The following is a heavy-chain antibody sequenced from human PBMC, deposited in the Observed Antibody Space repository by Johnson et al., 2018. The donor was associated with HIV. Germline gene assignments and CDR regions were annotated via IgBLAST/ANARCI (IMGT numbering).Heavy chain of an antibody. CDR3: ATRGFYCADGVCHGVFDF. J-gene: IGHJ3*01. V-gene: IGHV3-20*04. D-gene: IGHD2-8*01. Sequence: VQLVESGGGVILPGGSLKLSCAASGFTFEDHDMSWVRQVPGKGLEWVSGINWTGRSTGYADSVKGRFSISRDNAKKSLFLQMNSLRAEDTALYYCATRGFYCADGVCHGVFDFWGQGTMVTVSS. CDR2: INWTGRST. CDR1: GFTFEDHD.